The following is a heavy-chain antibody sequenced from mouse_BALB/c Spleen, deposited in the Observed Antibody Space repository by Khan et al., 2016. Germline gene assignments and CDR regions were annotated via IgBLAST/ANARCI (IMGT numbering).Heavy chain of an antibody. CDR3: GRDGGTARAVGAD. Sequence: QIQLVQSGPELKKPGETVKISCKASGYTFTNYGMNWVKQAPGKGLKWMGWINTHTGEPTYAEEFKGRFAFSLETSASTAYLQINNLKNVDTAAYVGGRDGGTARAVGADWGQGTLVTVSA. V-gene: IGHV9-3*02. CDR2: INTHTGEP. J-gene: IGHJ3*01. D-gene: IGHD3-1*01. CDR1: GYTFTNYG.